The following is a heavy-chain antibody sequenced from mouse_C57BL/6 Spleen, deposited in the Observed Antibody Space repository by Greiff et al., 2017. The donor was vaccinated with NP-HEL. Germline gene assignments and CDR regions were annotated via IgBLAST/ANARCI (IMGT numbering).Heavy chain of an antibody. CDR3: ARHEGIYDGYYAWFAY. V-gene: IGHV1-62-2*01. CDR2: FYPGSGSL. CDR1: GYTFPEYT. J-gene: IGHJ3*01. D-gene: IGHD2-3*01. Sequence: VQLQESGAELVKPGASVKLSCKASGYTFPEYTIHWVKQRSGQGLEWIGWFYPGSGSLKYNEKFKDKATLPADKSSSTVYMELSRLTSEDSAVYFCARHEGIYDGYYAWFAYWGQGTLVTVSA.